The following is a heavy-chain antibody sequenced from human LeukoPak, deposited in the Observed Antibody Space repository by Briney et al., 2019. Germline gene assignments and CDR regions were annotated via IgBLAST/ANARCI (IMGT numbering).Heavy chain of an antibody. CDR1: GFTFGDHA. V-gene: IGHV3-49*04. CDR2: IRSKGYGGTT. J-gene: IGHJ6*02. D-gene: IGHD5-24*01. Sequence: GGALRLSCITSGFTFGDHAMSWVRQAPGKGLDWVGFIRSKGYGGTTEYAASVKGRFTISRDDSKSIAYLQMNSLKSEDTAVYYCTRGPTGRWLYYGMDVWGQGTTVIVSS. CDR3: TRGPTGRWLYYGMDV.